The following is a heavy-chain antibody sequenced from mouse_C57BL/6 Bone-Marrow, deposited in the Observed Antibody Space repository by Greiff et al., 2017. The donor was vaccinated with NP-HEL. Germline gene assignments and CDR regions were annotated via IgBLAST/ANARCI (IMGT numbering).Heavy chain of an antibody. D-gene: IGHD2-4*01. Sequence: VQLQQSGPGLVQPSQSLSITCTVSGFSLTSYGVHWVRQSPGKGLEWLGVIWSGGSTDYNAAFISRLSISKDNSKSQVFFKMNSLQADDTAIYYCARSLYYDYDVDYWGQGTTLTVSS. V-gene: IGHV2-2*01. J-gene: IGHJ2*01. CDR2: IWSGGST. CDR1: GFSLTSYG. CDR3: ARSLYYDYDVDY.